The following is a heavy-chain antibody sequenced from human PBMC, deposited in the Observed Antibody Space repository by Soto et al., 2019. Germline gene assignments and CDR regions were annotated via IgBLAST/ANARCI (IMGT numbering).Heavy chain of an antibody. D-gene: IGHD6-19*01. CDR1: GFTFDAYA. V-gene: IGHV3-43D*04. Sequence: VESGGVAVQPEGSLRLSCAASGFTFDAYAMHWVRQAPGKGLEWVSLISWDGSTTFYADSVKGRFTVSRDNSKNSLYLQMNRLRIEDTAVYSCGKERRGSGWSVCNFWGQGTLVTVSS. CDR2: ISWDGSTT. CDR3: GKERRGSGWSVCNF. J-gene: IGHJ4*02.